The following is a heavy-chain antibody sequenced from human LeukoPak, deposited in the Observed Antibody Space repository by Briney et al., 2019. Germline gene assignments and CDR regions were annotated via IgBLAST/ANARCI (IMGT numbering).Heavy chain of an antibody. Sequence: SETLSLTCTVSGGYISSSNYYWVWIRQPPGKGLEWVASIFYSGSTYFNPSLKSRVTILVDTSKNQFSLKLSSVTAADTAVYYCARDEGDYYDSSGYYFNSPIDYWGQGTLVTVSS. CDR2: IFYSGST. D-gene: IGHD3-22*01. CDR1: GGYISSSNYY. V-gene: IGHV4-39*07. CDR3: ARDEGDYYDSSGYYFNSPIDY. J-gene: IGHJ4*02.